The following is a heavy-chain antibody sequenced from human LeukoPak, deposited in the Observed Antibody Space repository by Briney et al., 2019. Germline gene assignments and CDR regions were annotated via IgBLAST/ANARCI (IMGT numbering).Heavy chain of an antibody. V-gene: IGHV3-30-3*01. Sequence: PGGSLRLPCAASGFTFSSYAMHWVRQAPGKGLEWVAVISYDGSNKYYADPVKGRFTISRDNAKNSLYLQMNSLRAEDTAVYYCARIGSGWYWDYWGQGTLVTVSS. CDR1: GFTFSSYA. J-gene: IGHJ4*02. CDR2: ISYDGSNK. CDR3: ARIGSGWYWDY. D-gene: IGHD6-19*01.